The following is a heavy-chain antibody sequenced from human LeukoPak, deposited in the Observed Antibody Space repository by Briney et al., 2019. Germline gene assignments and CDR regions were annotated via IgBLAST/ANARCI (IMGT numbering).Heavy chain of an antibody. D-gene: IGHD2-8*01. CDR2: ISGSGDST. CDR3: ARDRSMLGDDAFDI. V-gene: IGHV3-23*01. CDR1: GFTFSSYA. J-gene: IGHJ3*02. Sequence: GGSLRLSCAASGFTFSSYAMSWVRQAPGKGLEWVSAISGSGDSTNYADSVKGRFTISRDNSKNTLYLQMNSLRAEDTAVYYCARDRSMLGDDAFDIWGQGTMVTVSS.